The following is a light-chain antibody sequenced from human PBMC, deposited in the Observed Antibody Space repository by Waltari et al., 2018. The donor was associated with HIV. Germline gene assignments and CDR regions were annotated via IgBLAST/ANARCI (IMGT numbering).Light chain of an antibody. V-gene: IGKV3-20*01. CDR1: QSVVSGQ. Sequence: EIVLTQSPGTLSLSPGDRATLSCTTSQSVVSGQLAWYQQKPGQAPRLLIHGASDRATGVPDRFSAWGSGTNFTLAISGLETEDFAVYYCQQYGGSPLFTFGPGT. CDR3: QQYGGSPLFT. J-gene: IGKJ3*01. CDR2: GAS.